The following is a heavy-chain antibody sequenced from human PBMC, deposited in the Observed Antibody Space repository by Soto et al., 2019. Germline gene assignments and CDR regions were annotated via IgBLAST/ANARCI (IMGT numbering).Heavy chain of an antibody. D-gene: IGHD5-12*01. V-gene: IGHV1-3*01. CDR1: GYTFTSYA. CDR2: INAGNGNT. J-gene: IGHJ4*02. Sequence: ASVKVSCKASGYTFTSYAMHWVRQAPGQRLEWMGWINAGNGNTKYSQKFQGRVTITADESTSTAYMELSSLRSEDTAVYYCARDEGDGYNTIGYYFDYWGQGTLVTVSS. CDR3: ARDEGDGYNTIGYYFDY.